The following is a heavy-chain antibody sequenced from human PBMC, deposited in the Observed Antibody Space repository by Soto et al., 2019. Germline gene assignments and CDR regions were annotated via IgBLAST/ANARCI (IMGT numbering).Heavy chain of an antibody. V-gene: IGHV4-39*01. CDR3: ARLKGKYYGSGSYYGPQYNWFDP. CDR2: IYYSGST. Sequence: PSETLSLTCTVSGGSISSSSYYWGWIRQPPGKGLEWIGSIYYSGSTYYNPSLKSRVTISVDTSKNQFSLKLSSVTAADTAVYYCARLKGKYYGSGSYYGPQYNWFDPWGQGTLVTVS. CDR1: GGSISSSSYY. J-gene: IGHJ5*02. D-gene: IGHD3-10*01.